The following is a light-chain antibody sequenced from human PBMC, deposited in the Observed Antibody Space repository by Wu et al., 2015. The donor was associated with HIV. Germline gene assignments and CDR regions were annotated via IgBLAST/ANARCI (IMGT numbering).Light chain of an antibody. Sequence: EIVMTQSPVILSVSPGERATLACRASQSISTNLAWYQQKPGQSPSLLIYGASNRAAGIPARFTGSGSGTDFTLTITNMQSEDFAVYYCQQYHLWYTSGQGTKLEIK. J-gene: IGKJ2*01. CDR1: QSISTN. CDR2: GAS. V-gene: IGKV3-15*01. CDR3: QQYHLWYT.